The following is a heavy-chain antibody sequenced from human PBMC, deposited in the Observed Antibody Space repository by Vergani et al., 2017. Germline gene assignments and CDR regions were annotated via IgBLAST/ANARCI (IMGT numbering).Heavy chain of an antibody. CDR1: GYTFTSYY. D-gene: IGHD3-16*02. J-gene: IGHJ6*02. CDR2: INPSGGST. Sequence: QVQLVQSGAEVKKPGASVKVSCKASGYTFTSYYMHWVRQAPGQGLEWMGIINPSGGSTSYAQKCQGRVTMTRDTSTSTVYMELSSLRSEDTAVYYCAREGFGGVIVPFYYGMDVWGQGTTVTVSS. CDR3: AREGFGGVIVPFYYGMDV. V-gene: IGHV1-46*01.